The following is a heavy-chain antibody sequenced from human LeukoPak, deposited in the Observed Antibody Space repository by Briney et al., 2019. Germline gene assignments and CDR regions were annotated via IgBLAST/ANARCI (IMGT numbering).Heavy chain of an antibody. D-gene: IGHD6-13*01. V-gene: IGHV3-64*02. CDR3: VRGVGSSSWSSLDY. Sequence: GGSRRPSCAASGFTLSDYAMHWVRQAPGRGLKYVSATSSKGGSTYYADSVKGRFTISRDNSKNTLYLQMGSLRAEDMAVYYCVRGVGSSSWSSLDYWGQGTLVTVSS. J-gene: IGHJ4*02. CDR1: GFTLSDYA. CDR2: TSSKGGST.